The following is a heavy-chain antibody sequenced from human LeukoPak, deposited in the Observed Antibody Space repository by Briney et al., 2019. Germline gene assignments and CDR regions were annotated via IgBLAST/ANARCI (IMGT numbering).Heavy chain of an antibody. J-gene: IGHJ6*02. D-gene: IGHD1-1*01. CDR2: INPNGGGT. CDR1: GYTFSDYY. V-gene: IGHV1-2*02. CDR3: ARDLMSGGYGLDV. Sequence: ASVKVSCKASGYTFSDYYIHWVRQAPGQGVEWMGWINPNGGGTYYAQKFRGRVTMTRDTSISTAYMGLSRLRSDDTAVFYCARDLMSGGYGLDVWGQGTTVTVSS.